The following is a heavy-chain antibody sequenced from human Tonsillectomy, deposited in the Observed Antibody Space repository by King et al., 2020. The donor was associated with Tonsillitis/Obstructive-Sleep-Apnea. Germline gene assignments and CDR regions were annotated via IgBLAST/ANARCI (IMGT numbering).Heavy chain of an antibody. D-gene: IGHD6-13*01. J-gene: IGHJ6*02. CDR3: TRVEDTSSRHYYYYYGMDV. CDR2: IRSRAYGGTT. V-gene: IGHV3-49*03. Sequence: VQLVESGGGLVQPGRSLRLSCTASGFTFGDYAMSWFRQAPGKGLEWVGFIRSRAYGGTTKYAASVKGRITISRDDSKSIAYLLVNSLTTEDTAVYYCTRVEDTSSRHYYYYYGMDVWGQGTTVTVSS. CDR1: GFTFGDYA.